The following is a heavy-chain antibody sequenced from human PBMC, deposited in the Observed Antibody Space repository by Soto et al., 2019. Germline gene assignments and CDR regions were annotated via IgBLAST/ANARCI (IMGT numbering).Heavy chain of an antibody. CDR3: ARGLRGIAVAGLRSGMDV. V-gene: IGHV1-69*13. J-gene: IGHJ6*02. D-gene: IGHD6-19*01. CDR2: IIPIFGTA. Sequence: SSVKVSCNASGGTFSSYAISWVRQAPGQGLEWMGGIIPIFGTANYAQKFQGRVTITADESTSTAYMELSSLRSEYTAVYYCARGLRGIAVAGLRSGMDVWGQGTTVTVSS. CDR1: GGTFSSYA.